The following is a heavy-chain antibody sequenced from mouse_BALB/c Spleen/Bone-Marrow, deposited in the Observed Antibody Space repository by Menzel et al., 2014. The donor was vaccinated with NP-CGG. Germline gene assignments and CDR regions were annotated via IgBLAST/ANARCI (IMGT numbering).Heavy chain of an antibody. CDR2: ISSGSSTV. V-gene: IGHV5-17*02. Sequence: EVMLVESGGGLVQPGGSRKLSCAASGFTFSSFGMHWVRQAPEKGLEWVAYISSGSSTVYYADKVMGRFTISRDNPKNTLFLQMTSLRSEDTAMYYCARSGSSSGDFDYWGQGTTLTVSS. CDR3: ARSGSSSGDFDY. CDR1: GFTFSSFG. D-gene: IGHD1-1*01. J-gene: IGHJ2*01.